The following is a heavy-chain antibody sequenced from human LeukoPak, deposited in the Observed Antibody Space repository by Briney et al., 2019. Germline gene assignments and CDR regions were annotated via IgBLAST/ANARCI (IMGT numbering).Heavy chain of an antibody. Sequence: GGSLRLSCAASGFTFSSYRMHWVRQAPGKGLVWVSRINSDGSSITYADSVKGRFTISRDNAKNTLYLQMNSLRVEDTAVYYCAGEGRVSGYDFDCWGQGTLVTVSS. CDR2: INSDGSSI. D-gene: IGHD5-12*01. J-gene: IGHJ4*02. V-gene: IGHV3-74*03. CDR1: GFTFSSYR. CDR3: AGEGRVSGYDFDC.